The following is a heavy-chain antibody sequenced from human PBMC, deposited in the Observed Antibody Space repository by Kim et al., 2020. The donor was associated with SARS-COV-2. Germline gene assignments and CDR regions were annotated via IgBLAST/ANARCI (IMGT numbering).Heavy chain of an antibody. CDR3: ARVGTSGYSVDY. D-gene: IGHD5-12*01. J-gene: IGHJ4*02. Sequence: GGSLRLSCAASGFTFSIYSIGWVRRAPGKGLEWIIYISSTSRNIYYADSVKGRFTVSRDNAENSVYLQMDSLTDEDTAIYYCARVGTSGYSVDYWGQGTPVTVSS. CDR2: ISSTSRNI. CDR1: GFTFSIYS. V-gene: IGHV3-48*02.